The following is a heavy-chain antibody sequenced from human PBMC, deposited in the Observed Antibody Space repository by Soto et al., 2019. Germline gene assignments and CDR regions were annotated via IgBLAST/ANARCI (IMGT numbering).Heavy chain of an antibody. D-gene: IGHD5-12*01. V-gene: IGHV4-39*01. CDR1: GGSISSSSYY. Sequence: PSETLSLTCTVSGGSISSSSYYWGWIRQPPGKGLEWIGSIYYSGSTYYNPSLKSRVTISVDTSKNQFSLKLSSVTAADTAVYYCARHEVATILTLLDYWGQGTLVTVSS. CDR2: IYYSGST. CDR3: ARHEVATILTLLDY. J-gene: IGHJ4*02.